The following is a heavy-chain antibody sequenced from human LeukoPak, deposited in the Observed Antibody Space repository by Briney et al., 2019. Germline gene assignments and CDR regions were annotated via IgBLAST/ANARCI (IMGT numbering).Heavy chain of an antibody. CDR1: GGSITSSNYY. CDR2: FYYSGST. V-gene: IGHV4-39*01. Sequence: SETLSLTCTVSGGSITSSNYYWGWIRQPPGKGLEWIGSFYYSGSTNYNPSPKSRVTISVDTSKNQFSLKLSSLTAADTAVYYCVYYYGSGSVEYWGQGTLVTVSS. D-gene: IGHD3-10*01. J-gene: IGHJ4*02. CDR3: VYYYGSGSVEY.